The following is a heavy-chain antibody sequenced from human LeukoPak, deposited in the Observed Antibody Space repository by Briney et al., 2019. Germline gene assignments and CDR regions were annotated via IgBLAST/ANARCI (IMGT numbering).Heavy chain of an antibody. CDR2: INPSGGST. CDR3: ASSMVRGVITCSY. D-gene: IGHD3-10*01. V-gene: IGHV1-46*03. J-gene: IGHJ4*02. CDR1: GYTFTSYY. Sequence: GASVNVSCKASGYTFTSYYMHWVRLAPGQGLEWMGIINPSGGSTSYAQKFQGRVTMTRDTSTSTVYMELSSLRSEDTAVYYCASSMVRGVITCSYWGQGTLVTVSS.